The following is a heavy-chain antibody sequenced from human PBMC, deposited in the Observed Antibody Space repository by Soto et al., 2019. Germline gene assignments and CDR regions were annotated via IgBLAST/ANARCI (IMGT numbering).Heavy chain of an antibody. D-gene: IGHD3-3*01. Sequence: SETLSLTCTVSGGSISSYYWSWIRQPPGKGLKWIGYIYYSGSTNYNPSLKSRVTISVDTSKNHFSLKLSSVTAADTAVYYCARGVLGYYDFWSGPRYFDYWGQGTLVTVSS. CDR3: ARGVLGYYDFWSGPRYFDY. V-gene: IGHV4-59*01. CDR2: IYYSGST. J-gene: IGHJ4*02. CDR1: GGSISSYY.